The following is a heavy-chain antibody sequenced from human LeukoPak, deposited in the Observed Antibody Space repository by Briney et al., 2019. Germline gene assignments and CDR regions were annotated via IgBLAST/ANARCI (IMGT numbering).Heavy chain of an antibody. CDR3: ARLMYYYDSSGYSSAFDI. Sequence: GESLKISCKASGYNFTPYWIGWVRQMPGKGLEWMGITFPGGADTKYSPPFQGLVTMSADRSTSTAYLQWSSLKASDTAMYYCARLMYYYDSSGYSSAFDIWGQGTMVTVSS. CDR1: GYNFTPYW. J-gene: IGHJ3*02. CDR2: TFPGGADT. V-gene: IGHV5-51*01. D-gene: IGHD3-22*01.